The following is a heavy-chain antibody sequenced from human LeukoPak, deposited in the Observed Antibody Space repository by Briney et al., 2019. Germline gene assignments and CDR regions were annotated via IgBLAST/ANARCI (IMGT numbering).Heavy chain of an antibody. J-gene: IGHJ4*02. CDR1: GYTFTSYG. CDR3: VRLEMYNWNGREGDY. Sequence: ASVKVSCKASGYTFTSYGISWVGQAPGQGLEWMGWISAYNGNTNYAQKLQGSVTMTTDTSTRTASMEPRSLRSDVTAVYSCVRLEMYNWNGREGDYWGQGTLVPVSS. D-gene: IGHD1-1*01. CDR2: ISAYNGNT. V-gene: IGHV1-18*01.